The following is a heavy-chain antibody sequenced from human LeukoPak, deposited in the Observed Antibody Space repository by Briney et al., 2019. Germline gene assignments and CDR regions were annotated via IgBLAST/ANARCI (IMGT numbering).Heavy chain of an antibody. V-gene: IGHV4-59*11. D-gene: IGHD6-13*01. Sequence: SETLSLTCTVSGGSISSHYWSWVRQPPRKGLEWIGYIYYSGTTNYNPSLKSRVTISVDTSKNQFSLRLTSVTAADTAVYYCARSLEGSRPFDRWGQGTLVTVSS. CDR3: ARSLEGSRPFDR. J-gene: IGHJ4*02. CDR2: IYYSGTT. CDR1: GGSISSHY.